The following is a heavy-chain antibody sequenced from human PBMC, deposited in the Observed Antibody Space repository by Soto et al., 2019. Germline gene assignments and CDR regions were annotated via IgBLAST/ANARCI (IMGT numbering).Heavy chain of an antibody. CDR3: ARFYSYSYGMDV. J-gene: IGHJ6*02. D-gene: IGHD5-18*01. V-gene: IGHV1-69*12. CDR2: IIPIFGTA. Sequence: QVQLVQSGAEVKKPGSSVKVSCKASGGPFSSYAISWVRQAPGQGLEWMGGIIPIFGTANYAQKFQGRVTITADESTSTDYMELSSLRSEDTAVYYCARFYSYSYGMDVWGQGTTGTVSS. CDR1: GGPFSSYA.